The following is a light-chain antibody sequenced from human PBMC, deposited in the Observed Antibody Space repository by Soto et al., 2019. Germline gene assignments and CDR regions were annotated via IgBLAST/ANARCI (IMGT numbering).Light chain of an antibody. Sequence: DIQMTQSPSSLSASVGDRVTITCRASQSISTFLNWYQQKPGKAPKLLIYASSSLQSGVPSRFSGSGSWTDVTLTISSLQSEDFATYSCQHTYNIPLTFGQGTKVEIK. V-gene: IGKV1-39*01. CDR3: QHTYNIPLT. CDR1: QSISTF. J-gene: IGKJ1*01. CDR2: ASS.